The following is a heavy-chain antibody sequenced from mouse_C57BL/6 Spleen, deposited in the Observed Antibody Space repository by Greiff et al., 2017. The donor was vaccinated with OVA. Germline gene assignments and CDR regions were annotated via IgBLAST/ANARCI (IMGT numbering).Heavy chain of an antibody. CDR1: GFSLTSYG. V-gene: IGHV2-2*01. CDR3: ARGDGSSSFAY. Sequence: QVQLKQSGPGLVQPSQSLSITCTVSGFSLTSYGVHWVRQSPGKGLEWLGVIWSGGGTDYNAAFISRMGISKDNSKSQVFFKMNSLQADDTAIYYCARGDGSSSFAYWGQGTLVTVSA. CDR2: IWSGGGT. D-gene: IGHD1-1*01. J-gene: IGHJ3*01.